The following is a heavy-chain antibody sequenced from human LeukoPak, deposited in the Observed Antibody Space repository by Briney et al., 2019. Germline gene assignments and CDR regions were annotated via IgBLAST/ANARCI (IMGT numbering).Heavy chain of an antibody. CDR2: IYYSGST. Sequence: SETLSLTCIVSGSSISSFYWSWIRQPPGKGLEWIGSIYYSGSTSFNPSLNSRVTISIDTSKNQFSLKLSSVTAADTAVYYCARGGITVIRGAESYYYYGMDVWGRGTTVTVSS. J-gene: IGHJ6*02. V-gene: IGHV4-59*01. CDR1: GSSISSFY. D-gene: IGHD3-10*01. CDR3: ARGGITVIRGAESYYYYGMDV.